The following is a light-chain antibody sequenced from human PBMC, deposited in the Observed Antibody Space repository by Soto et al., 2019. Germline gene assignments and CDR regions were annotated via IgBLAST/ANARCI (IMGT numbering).Light chain of an antibody. CDR1: QSVRSSS. V-gene: IGKV3-20*01. Sequence: EIVLTQSPGTLSWSPGERATLSCRASQSVRSSSLAWYQQKPGQAPRLLIYDASTRATGIPDRFSGSGSGTDFTLTISRLEPGDFAVYYCQQYGSSPLTFGGGTKVEIK. CDR2: DAS. CDR3: QQYGSSPLT. J-gene: IGKJ4*01.